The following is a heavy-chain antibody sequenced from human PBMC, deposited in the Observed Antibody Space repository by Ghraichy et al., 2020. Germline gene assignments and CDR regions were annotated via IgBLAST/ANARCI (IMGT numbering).Heavy chain of an antibody. Sequence: ASVKVSCKASGYTFTGYYMHWVRQAPGQGLEWMGWINPNSGGTNYAQKFQGRVTMTRDTSISTAYMELSRLRSDDTAVYYCARPYGDSPYFDYWGQGTLVTVSS. CDR2: INPNSGGT. J-gene: IGHJ4*02. CDR3: ARPYGDSPYFDY. D-gene: IGHD4-17*01. CDR1: GYTFTGYY. V-gene: IGHV1-2*02.